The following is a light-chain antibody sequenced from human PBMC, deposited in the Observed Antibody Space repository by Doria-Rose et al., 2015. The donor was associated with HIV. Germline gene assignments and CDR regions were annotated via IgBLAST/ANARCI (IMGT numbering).Light chain of an antibody. Sequence: TQSPESLGMSLGERATLSCKSNQSLLYTSKNYLAWYQQKPGQPPKLLTYWASTRQSGVPARFSGSGSGTDFTLTISSLEAEDVAVYYCQQYYDTPSFGPGTTVDIK. CDR1: QSLLYTSKNY. J-gene: IGKJ3*01. V-gene: IGKV4-1*01. CDR2: WAS. CDR3: QQYYDTPS.